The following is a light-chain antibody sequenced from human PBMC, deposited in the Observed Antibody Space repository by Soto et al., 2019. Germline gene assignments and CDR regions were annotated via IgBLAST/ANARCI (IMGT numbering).Light chain of an antibody. CDR3: QHYNSYSEA. CDR1: QTISGW. CDR2: KAS. V-gene: IGKV1-5*03. Sequence: DIQMTQSPSTLSASVGDGVTITCRASQTISGWLAWYQQRPGKAPKLLIYKASTLKSGVPSRFSGSGSGTEFTLTISSLQPDDFATYYCQHYNSYSEAFGQGTKVDI. J-gene: IGKJ1*01.